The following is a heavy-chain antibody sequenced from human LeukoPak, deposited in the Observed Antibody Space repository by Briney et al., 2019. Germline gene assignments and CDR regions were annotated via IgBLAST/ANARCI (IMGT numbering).Heavy chain of an antibody. J-gene: IGHJ4*02. D-gene: IGHD6-6*01. V-gene: IGHV4-61*01. CDR2: IYYSGST. CDR1: GGSVNSGSHY. Sequence: SETLSLTCTVSGGSVNSGSHYWCRIRQPPGKGLEWIGYIYYSGSTNYNPSLKSRVTMSLDTSKNQFSLNLNSVTAADTAVYYCAKRDYSSSPSSVGYFDYWGQGTLVTVSS. CDR3: AKRDYSSSPSSVGYFDY.